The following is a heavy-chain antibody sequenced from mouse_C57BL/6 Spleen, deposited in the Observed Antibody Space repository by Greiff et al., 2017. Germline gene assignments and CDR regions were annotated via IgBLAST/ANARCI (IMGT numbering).Heavy chain of an antibody. V-gene: IGHV1-50*01. CDR3: ARSYYGSSTAPFGY. CDR1: GYTFTSYW. J-gene: IGHJ2*01. CDR2: IDPSDSYT. D-gene: IGHD1-1*01. Sequence: VQLQQPGAELVKPGATVKLSCKASGYTFTSYWMQWVKQRPGQGLEWIGEIDPSDSYTNYNQKFKGKATLTVDTSSSTAYMQLGSLTSEDSAVYYCARSYYGSSTAPFGYWGQGTTLTVSS.